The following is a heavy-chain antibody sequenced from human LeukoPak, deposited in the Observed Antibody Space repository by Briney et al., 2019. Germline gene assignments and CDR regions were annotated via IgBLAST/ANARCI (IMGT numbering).Heavy chain of an antibody. CDR2: IIPTFGTA. D-gene: IGHD2-2*01. V-gene: IGHV1-69*13. Sequence: SVKVSCKASGGTFSSYAISWVRQAPGQGLEWMGGIIPTFGTANYAQKFQGRVTITADESTSTAYMELSSLRSEDTAVYYCARDFRSIVVVPAAHIFDYWGQGTLVTVSS. CDR1: GGTFSSYA. J-gene: IGHJ4*02. CDR3: ARDFRSIVVVPAAHIFDY.